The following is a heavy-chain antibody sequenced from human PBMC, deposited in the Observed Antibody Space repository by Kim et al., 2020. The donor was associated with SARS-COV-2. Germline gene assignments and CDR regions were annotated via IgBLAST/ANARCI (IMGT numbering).Heavy chain of an antibody. J-gene: IGHJ2*01. CDR2: ISYDGSNK. Sequence: GGSLRLSCAASGFTFSSYGMHWVRQAPGKGLEWVAVISYDGSNKYYADSMKGRFTISRDNSKNTLYLQMNSLRAEDTAVYYCARGRRIAAAGTGYWYFDLWGRGTLVTVSS. CDR1: GFTFSSYG. D-gene: IGHD6-13*01. V-gene: IGHV3-33*05. CDR3: ARGRRIAAAGTGYWYFDL.